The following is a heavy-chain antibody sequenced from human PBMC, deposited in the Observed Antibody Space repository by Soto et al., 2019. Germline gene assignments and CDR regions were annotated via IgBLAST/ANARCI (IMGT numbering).Heavy chain of an antibody. CDR2: IYYSGST. Sequence: SETLSLTCTVSGGSISSYYWSWIRQPPGKGLEWIGYIYYSGSTNYNPSLKSRVTISVDTSKNQFSLKLSSVTAADTAVYYCARERVDSAYYFDYWGQGTLVTVSS. J-gene: IGHJ4*02. CDR1: GGSISSYY. D-gene: IGHD4-4*01. CDR3: ARERVDSAYYFDY. V-gene: IGHV4-59*01.